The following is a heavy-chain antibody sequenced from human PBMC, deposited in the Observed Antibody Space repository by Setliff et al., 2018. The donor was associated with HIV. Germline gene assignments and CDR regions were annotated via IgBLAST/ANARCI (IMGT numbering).Heavy chain of an antibody. V-gene: IGHV4-4*09. Sequence: PSETLSLTCTVSDDPINSFYWSWIRQPPGKGLEWIGYIYTSGSTNYNPSLEGRVTISVDTSKNQFSPKLSSVTAADTAVYYCARTPEDYDQYFFDRWGQGTLVTVSS. D-gene: IGHD3-22*01. CDR1: DDPINSFY. CDR3: ARTPEDYDQYFFDR. CDR2: IYTSGST. J-gene: IGHJ4*02.